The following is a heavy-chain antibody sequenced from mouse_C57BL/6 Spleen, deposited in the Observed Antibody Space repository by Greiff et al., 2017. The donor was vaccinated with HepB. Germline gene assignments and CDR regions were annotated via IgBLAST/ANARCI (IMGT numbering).Heavy chain of an antibody. CDR1: GYTFTSYW. CDR2: IDPSDSET. Sequence: QVHVKQPGAELVRPGSSVKLSCKASGYTFTSYWMHWVKQRPIQGLEWIGNIDPSDSETHYNQKFKDKATLTVDKSSSTAYMQLSSLTSEDSAVYYCARQDYDGAPYWGQGTLVTVSA. J-gene: IGHJ3*01. CDR3: ARQDYDGAPY. D-gene: IGHD2-4*01. V-gene: IGHV1-52*01.